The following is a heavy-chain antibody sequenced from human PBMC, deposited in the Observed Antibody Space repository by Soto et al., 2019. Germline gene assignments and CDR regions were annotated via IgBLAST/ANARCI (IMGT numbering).Heavy chain of an antibody. J-gene: IGHJ5*02. D-gene: IGHD3-16*01. CDR2: MNPNSGNT. Sequence: QVQLVQSGAEVKKPGASVKVSCKASGYTFTSYDINWVRLATRQGLEWMGWMNPNSGNTAYAQKFQGRVTMTRNTSIRTAYMELSSLRSEDTAVYYCARLKQDYAVAWGPGTLVTVS. V-gene: IGHV1-8*01. CDR1: GYTFTSYD. CDR3: ARLKQDYAVA.